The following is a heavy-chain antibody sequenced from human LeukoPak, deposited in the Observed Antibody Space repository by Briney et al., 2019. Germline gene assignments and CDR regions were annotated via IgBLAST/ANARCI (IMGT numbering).Heavy chain of an antibody. CDR3: ARLDSSGYSSYHYGMDV. J-gene: IGHJ6*02. Sequence: ASVKVSCKGCGCTFTSYAMNWVGQAPGQGVEGMGWINTNTGNPTYAQGFTGRFVFSLDTSGSTAYLQIRSLKAEDTAVYSCARLDSSGYSSYHYGMDVWGPGTTVTASS. CDR1: GCTFTSYA. CDR2: INTNTGNP. D-gene: IGHD3-22*01. V-gene: IGHV7-4-1*01.